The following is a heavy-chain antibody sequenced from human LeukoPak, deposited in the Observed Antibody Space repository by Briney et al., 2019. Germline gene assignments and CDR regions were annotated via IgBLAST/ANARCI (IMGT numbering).Heavy chain of an antibody. V-gene: IGHV3-23*01. CDR1: GFTFSSCA. CDR3: AGRDYSGSGTYYNPLDY. CDR2: ISGSGANT. J-gene: IGHJ4*02. Sequence: GGSLRLSCAASGFTFSSCALSWVRLAPGKGLERVSSISGSGANTYYADSVQGRFTVSRDNSRNTLYLQMNSLRAEDTAVYYCAGRDYSGSGTYYNPLDYWGQGTLVTVSS. D-gene: IGHD3-10*01.